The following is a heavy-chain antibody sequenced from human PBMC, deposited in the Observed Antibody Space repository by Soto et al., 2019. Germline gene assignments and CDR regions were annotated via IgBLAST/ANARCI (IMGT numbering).Heavy chain of an antibody. D-gene: IGHD3-10*01. V-gene: IGHV1-8*01. Sequence: QVQLVQSGAEVREPGASVKVSCKASGYSFTSLAINLVRQTAGQGLEWMAWVEPSTGRTGYAQKFQGRVTMTRDTSINTAYMELTTLTSDDTAVYYGARGVSAGVNYWGKGTLVIVSS. J-gene: IGHJ4*02. CDR1: GYSFTSLA. CDR3: ARGVSAGVNY. CDR2: VEPSTGRT.